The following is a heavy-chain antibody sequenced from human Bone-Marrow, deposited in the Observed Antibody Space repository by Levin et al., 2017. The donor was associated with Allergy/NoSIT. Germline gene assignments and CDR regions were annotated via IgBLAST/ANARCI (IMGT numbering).Heavy chain of an antibody. CDR1: GFTFDDYA. CDR3: AKGVAAGPDAFDI. J-gene: IGHJ3*02. D-gene: IGHD6-13*01. CDR2: ISWNSGSI. Sequence: SCAASGFTFDDYAMHWVRQAPGKGLEWVSGISWNSGSIGYADSVKGRFTISRDNAKNSLYLQMNSLRAEDTALYYCAKGVAAGPDAFDIWGQGTMVTVSS. V-gene: IGHV3-9*01.